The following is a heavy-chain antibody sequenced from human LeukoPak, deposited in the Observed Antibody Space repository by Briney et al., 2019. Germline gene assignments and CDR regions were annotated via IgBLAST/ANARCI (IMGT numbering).Heavy chain of an antibody. D-gene: IGHD3-10*01. CDR2: IYTSGST. Sequence: SETLSLTCTVSGGSISSGSYYWSRIRQPAGKGLEWIGRIYTSGSTNYNPSLKSRVTISVDTSKNQFSLKLSSVTAADTAVCYCARGGGRIPGAFDIWGQGTMVTVSS. J-gene: IGHJ3*02. CDR1: GGSISSGSYY. V-gene: IGHV4-61*02. CDR3: ARGGGRIPGAFDI.